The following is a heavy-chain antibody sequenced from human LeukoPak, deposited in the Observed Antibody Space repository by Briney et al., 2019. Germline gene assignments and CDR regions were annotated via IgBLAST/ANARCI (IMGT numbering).Heavy chain of an antibody. D-gene: IGHD3-22*01. V-gene: IGHV3-23*01. Sequence: GGSLRLSCAASGFTFSSYAMSWVRQAPGKGLEWVSAISGSGGSTYYADSVKGRFTISRDNSKNTLYLQMNSLRAEDTAVYYCAKDRSSGYPTIEYFQHWGQGTLVTVSS. CDR2: ISGSGGST. J-gene: IGHJ1*01. CDR3: AKDRSSGYPTIEYFQH. CDR1: GFTFSSYA.